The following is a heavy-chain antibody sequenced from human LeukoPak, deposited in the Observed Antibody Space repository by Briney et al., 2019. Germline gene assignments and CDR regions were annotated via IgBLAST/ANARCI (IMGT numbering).Heavy chain of an antibody. Sequence: SETLSLTCNVSGASISSYYWGWIRQPPGKGLEWIGHIYYSGSTNYNPSLKSRVTIYVDTSKNQFSLKLSSVTAADTAVYYCARGRRDGYNLEYFDKWGQGTLVTVSS. CDR2: IYYSGST. D-gene: IGHD5-24*01. V-gene: IGHV4-59*08. CDR1: GASISSYY. CDR3: ARGRRDGYNLEYFDK. J-gene: IGHJ4*02.